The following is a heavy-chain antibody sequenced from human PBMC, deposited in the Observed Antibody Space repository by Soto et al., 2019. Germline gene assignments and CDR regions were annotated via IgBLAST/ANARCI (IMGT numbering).Heavy chain of an antibody. CDR1: GGSISSYY. D-gene: IGHD3-10*01. CDR3: ASMGYHYGSGSYPLDY. V-gene: IGHV4-59*08. CDR2: IYNSGST. Sequence: QVQLQESGPGLVKPSETLSLTCTVSGGSISSYYWTWIRQPPGKGLEWIGFIYNSGSTHYNPSLRGRVPISVDTSRNQFSLKLRSVTAADTAVYYCASMGYHYGSGSYPLDYWGQGTLVTVSS. J-gene: IGHJ4*02.